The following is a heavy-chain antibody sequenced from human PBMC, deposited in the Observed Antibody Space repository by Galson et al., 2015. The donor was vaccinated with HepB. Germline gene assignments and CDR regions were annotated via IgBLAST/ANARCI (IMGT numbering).Heavy chain of an antibody. V-gene: IGHV3-11*06. CDR1: GFTFSDYY. Sequence: SLRLSCAASGFTFSDYYMSWIRQAPGKGLEWVSYISSSSYTNYADSVKGRFTISRDNAKNSLYLQMNSLRAEDTAVYYCASVFWDSSGYYPADAFDIWGQGTMVTVSS. CDR2: ISSSSYT. CDR3: ASVFWDSSGYYPADAFDI. D-gene: IGHD3-22*01. J-gene: IGHJ3*02.